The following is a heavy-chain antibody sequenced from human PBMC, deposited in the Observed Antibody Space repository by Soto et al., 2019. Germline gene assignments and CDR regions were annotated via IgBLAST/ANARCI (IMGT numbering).Heavy chain of an antibody. CDR1: GGSVSSDSYY. CDR2: IYYSGST. D-gene: IGHD3-10*01. V-gene: IGHV4-61*01. Sequence: SETLSLTCTVSGGSVSSDSYYWSWIRQPPGKGLEWIGYIYYSGSTKYNPSLKSRVTISVDTSKNQFSLKLSSMTAADTAVYYCARDISVYFFNNWGQGALXXVXS. CDR3: ARDISVYFFNN. J-gene: IGHJ4*02.